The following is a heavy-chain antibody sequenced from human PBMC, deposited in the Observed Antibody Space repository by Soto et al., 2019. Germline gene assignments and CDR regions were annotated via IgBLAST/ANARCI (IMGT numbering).Heavy chain of an antibody. Sequence: SETLSLTCTVSGGSMSRYYWSWIRQPPGKGLEWIGYIYYSGTTNYNPSLKSRVTTLLDTPKNQFSLKLVSLTAADTAFYYCARGRGGTYDAFDIWGQGTLVTVSS. CDR3: ARGRGGTYDAFDI. J-gene: IGHJ3*02. CDR2: IYYSGTT. CDR1: GGSMSRYY. V-gene: IGHV4-59*01. D-gene: IGHD1-26*01.